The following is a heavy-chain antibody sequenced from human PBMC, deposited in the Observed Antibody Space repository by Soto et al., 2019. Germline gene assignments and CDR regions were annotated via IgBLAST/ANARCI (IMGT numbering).Heavy chain of an antibody. V-gene: IGHV3-9*01. J-gene: IGHJ4*02. D-gene: IGHD6-13*01. CDR1: GFPFGDYA. Sequence: LGGSLRLSCAASGFPFGDYAMHWVRHAPGKGLEWVSGISWNSGSIGYADSVKGRFTISRDNAKNSLYLQMNSLRAEDTALYYCKAAAGTDSPPGYWGQGTLVTVSS. CDR2: ISWNSGSI. CDR3: KAAAGTDSPPGY.